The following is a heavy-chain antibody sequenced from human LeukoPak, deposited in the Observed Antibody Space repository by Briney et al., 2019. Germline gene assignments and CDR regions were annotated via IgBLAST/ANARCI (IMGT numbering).Heavy chain of an antibody. Sequence: PGGSLRLSCAASGFTFSSYWMSWVRQAPGKGLEWVSVIYSGGSTYYADSVKGRFTISRDNSKNTLYLQMNSLRAEDTAVYYCARDPSSTSSDAFDIWGQGTMVTVSS. CDR1: GFTFSSYW. CDR3: ARDPSSTSSDAFDI. D-gene: IGHD2-2*01. J-gene: IGHJ3*02. V-gene: IGHV3-66*02. CDR2: IYSGGST.